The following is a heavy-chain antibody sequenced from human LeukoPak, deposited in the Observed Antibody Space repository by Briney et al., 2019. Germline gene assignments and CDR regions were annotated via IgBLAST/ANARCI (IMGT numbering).Heavy chain of an antibody. CDR2: INEEGSTT. CDR1: GFTFSSNW. V-gene: IGHV3-74*01. CDR3: VRDLGGRSGH. D-gene: IGHD1-26*01. Sequence: GGCLRLSCAASGFTFSSNWMHWVRQAPGKGVVWVSRINEEGSTTNYADSGKGGSTIFRDNAKNTLYLQMNSLRAEDTAVYYCVRDLGGRSGHWGQGTLVTVSS. J-gene: IGHJ4*02.